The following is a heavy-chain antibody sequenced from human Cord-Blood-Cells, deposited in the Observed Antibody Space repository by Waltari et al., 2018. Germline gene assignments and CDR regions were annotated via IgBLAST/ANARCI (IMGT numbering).Heavy chain of an antibody. CDR2: INPNSGGT. V-gene: IGHV1-2*06. CDR3: ARDWKRWGVGFDY. J-gene: IGHJ4*02. D-gene: IGHD3-16*01. CDR1: GYTFTGYY. Sequence: QVQLVQSGAEVKKPGASVKVSCKASGYTFTGYYMHWVRQAPGKGLEWMGRINPNSGGTNYAQKFQGRVTRTRDTSISTAYMELSRLRSDDTAVYYCARDWKRWGVGFDYWGQGTLVTVSS.